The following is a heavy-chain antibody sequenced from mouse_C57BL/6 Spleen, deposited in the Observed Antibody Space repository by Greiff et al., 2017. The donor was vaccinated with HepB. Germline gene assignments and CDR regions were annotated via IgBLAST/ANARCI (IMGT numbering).Heavy chain of an antibody. Sequence: EVQLVESGGGLVQPKGSLKLSCAASGFSFNTYAMNWVRQAPGKGLEWVARIRSKSNNYATYYADSVKDRFTISRDDSKSMLYLQMNNLKTEDTAMYYCVSYYYGSSYGYFDVWGTGTTVTVSS. CDR2: IRSKSNNYAT. D-gene: IGHD1-1*01. V-gene: IGHV10-1*01. CDR1: GFSFNTYA. J-gene: IGHJ1*03. CDR3: VSYYYGSSYGYFDV.